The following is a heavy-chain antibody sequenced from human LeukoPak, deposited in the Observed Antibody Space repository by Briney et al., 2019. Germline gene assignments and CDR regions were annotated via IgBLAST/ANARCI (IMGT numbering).Heavy chain of an antibody. V-gene: IGHV3-53*01. Sequence: GGSLRLSCAASGFAVSREYMSWVRQAPGQGLEWVSVIYNSDKTYYADSVKGRFTISRDNSENTWYLQMNSLGADDTAVYYCARSILDGSGSYYMAYWGQGTLVTVSS. CDR1: GFAVSREY. D-gene: IGHD3-10*01. CDR2: IYNSDKT. CDR3: ARSILDGSGSYYMAY. J-gene: IGHJ4*02.